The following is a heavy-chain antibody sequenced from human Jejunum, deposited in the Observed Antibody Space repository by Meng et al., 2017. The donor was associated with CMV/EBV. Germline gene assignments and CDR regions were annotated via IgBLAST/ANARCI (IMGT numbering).Heavy chain of an antibody. V-gene: IGHV4-39*07. CDR1: STSY. CDR2: LYSGGDT. CDR3: ARETVAYCISSSCLDAFDI. J-gene: IGHJ3*02. D-gene: IGHD2-2*01. Sequence: STSYWAWIRQPPGKGLEWIGSLYSGGDTYYNPSLKSRVTISGDTSKNQFSLKLSSVTAADTAVYYCARETVAYCISSSCLDAFDIWGQGTMVTVSS.